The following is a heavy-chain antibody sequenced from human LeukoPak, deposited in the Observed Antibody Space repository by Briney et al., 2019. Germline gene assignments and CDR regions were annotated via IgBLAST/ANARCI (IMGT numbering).Heavy chain of an antibody. Sequence: GGSLRLSCDASGFMFSNYWMHWVRQGPGKGLEWVSRIKTDGSETSYADSVKGRFTISRDNAKNTLYLQMDSLRDDDTAVYFCARDMGPFGGSSGADWGQGTLVIVSS. CDR2: IKTDGSET. CDR3: ARDMGPFGGSSGAD. CDR1: GFMFSNYW. J-gene: IGHJ4*02. D-gene: IGHD3-10*01. V-gene: IGHV3-74*01.